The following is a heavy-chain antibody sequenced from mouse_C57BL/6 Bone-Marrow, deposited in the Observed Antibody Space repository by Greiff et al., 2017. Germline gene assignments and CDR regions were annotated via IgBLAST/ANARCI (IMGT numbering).Heavy chain of an antibody. CDR3: ARNNGSSYRYFDV. D-gene: IGHD1-1*01. CDR2: ISSGSSTI. J-gene: IGHJ1*03. CDR1: GFTFSDYG. Sequence: EVKLVEPGGGLVKPGGSLKLSCAASGFTFSDYGMHWVRQAPEKGLEWVAYISSGSSTIYYSDTVKGRFTISRDNAKNTLFLQMTSLRSEDTAMYYCARNNGSSYRYFDVWGTGTTVTVSS. V-gene: IGHV5-17*01.